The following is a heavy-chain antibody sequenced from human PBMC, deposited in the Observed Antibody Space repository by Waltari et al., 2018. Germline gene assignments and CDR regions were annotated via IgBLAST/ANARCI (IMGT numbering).Heavy chain of an antibody. CDR3: TSVWYYYFDY. Sequence: EVQLVESGGGLVQPGGSLKLSCAASGFTFSGSAMHWVRQASGKGLGWVGRIRSKANRYATAYAASVKGRFTISRDDSKNTAYLQMNSLKTEDTAVYYCTSVWYYYFDYWGQGTLVTVSS. V-gene: IGHV3-73*01. CDR2: IRSKANRYAT. J-gene: IGHJ4*02. D-gene: IGHD6-13*01. CDR1: GFTFSGSA.